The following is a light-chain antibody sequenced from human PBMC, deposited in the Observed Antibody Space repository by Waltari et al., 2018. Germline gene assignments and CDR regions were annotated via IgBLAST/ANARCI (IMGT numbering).Light chain of an antibody. J-gene: IGKJ2*01. V-gene: IGKV1-33*01. CDR1: QDIINY. Sequence: DIQMTQSPSSLSASVGDRVTITCQASQDIINYLNWYQQTTGKAPKLLIYDASNLATGVPSRFSVGGSGTDFSFTISSLHPEDVGTYYCQQYENLPYTFGQGTKLEIK. CDR2: DAS. CDR3: QQYENLPYT.